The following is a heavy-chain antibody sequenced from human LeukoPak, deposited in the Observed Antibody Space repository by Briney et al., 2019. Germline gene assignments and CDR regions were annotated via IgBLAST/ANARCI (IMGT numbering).Heavy chain of an antibody. CDR1: GGSISSGSYY. D-gene: IGHD3-22*01. Sequence: SETLSLTCTVSGGSISSGSYYWSWIRQPAGKGLEWIGRIYTSGSTNYNPSLKSRVTISGDTSKNQFSPRLSSVTAADTAVYYCARASYSYDINGWVPFDYWGQGTLVTVSS. J-gene: IGHJ4*02. CDR3: ARASYSYDINGWVPFDY. CDR2: IYTSGST. V-gene: IGHV4-61*02.